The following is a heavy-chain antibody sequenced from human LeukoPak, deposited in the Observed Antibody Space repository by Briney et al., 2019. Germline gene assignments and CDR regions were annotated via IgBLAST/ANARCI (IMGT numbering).Heavy chain of an antibody. CDR2: IYYSGSI. Sequence: SETLSLTCTVSGGSISSSSHYWGWIRQPPGKGLEWIGSIYYSGSIYYNPSLKSRVTISVDTSKNQFSLKLSSVTAADTAVYYCARHSSRQQLVVQHWGQGTLVTVSS. D-gene: IGHD6-13*01. CDR1: GGSISSSSHY. V-gene: IGHV4-39*01. CDR3: ARHSSRQQLVVQH. J-gene: IGHJ1*01.